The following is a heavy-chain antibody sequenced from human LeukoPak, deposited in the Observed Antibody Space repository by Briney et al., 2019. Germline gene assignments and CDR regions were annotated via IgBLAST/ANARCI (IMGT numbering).Heavy chain of an antibody. J-gene: IGHJ3*02. D-gene: IGHD7-27*01. CDR1: GYTFTGYY. CDR3: GINRLGRALDI. V-gene: IGHV1-2*02. Sequence: GASVKVSCKASGYTFTGYYMHWVRQAPGQGLEWMGWINPNSGDTKYAQKFQGRVTVTRDTSIGTAYMELSRLRSDDTAVYYCGINRLGRALDIWGQGTMVTVSS. CDR2: INPNSGDT.